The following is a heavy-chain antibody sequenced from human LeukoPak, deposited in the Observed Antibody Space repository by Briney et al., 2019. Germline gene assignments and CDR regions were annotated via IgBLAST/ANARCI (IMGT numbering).Heavy chain of an antibody. V-gene: IGHV3-23*01. CDR2: ISGSGGST. D-gene: IGHD6-13*01. J-gene: IGHJ4*02. CDR1: RFTFSSYA. CDR3: TRDSSSWYAIRFDY. Sequence: GGSLRLSCAASRFTFSSYAMSWVRQAPGKGLEWVSAISGSGGSTYYADSVKGRFTIYRDNSKKTLYLQMDSLRGEDTAVYYCTRDSSSWYAIRFDYWGQGTLVTVSS.